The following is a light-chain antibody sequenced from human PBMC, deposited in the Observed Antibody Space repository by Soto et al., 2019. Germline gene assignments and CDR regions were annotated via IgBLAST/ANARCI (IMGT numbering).Light chain of an antibody. Sequence: DIQMTQSPSSLSASVGDRVTITCQASQDVSNYLSWYQQKPGKAPKLLIYAASNLETGVPLRFSGSGSGTHYTFTISSLQPEDIATYYCQQYDNLPFTFGGGSNVEIK. CDR3: QQYDNLPFT. CDR2: AAS. J-gene: IGKJ4*01. CDR1: QDVSNY. V-gene: IGKV1-33*01.